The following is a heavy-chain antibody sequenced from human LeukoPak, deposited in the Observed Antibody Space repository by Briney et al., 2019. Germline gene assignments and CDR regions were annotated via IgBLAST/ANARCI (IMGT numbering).Heavy chain of an antibody. CDR1: GFTFSSYA. CDR3: AKGVAGSGYFDY. Sequence: GGSLRLSRAAPGFTFSSYAMSWVRQAPGKGLEWVSAISGSGGSTYYADSVKGRFTISRDNSKNTLYLQMNSLRAEDTAVYYCAKGVAGSGYFDYWGQGTLVTVSS. V-gene: IGHV3-23*01. J-gene: IGHJ4*02. CDR2: ISGSGGST. D-gene: IGHD2-15*01.